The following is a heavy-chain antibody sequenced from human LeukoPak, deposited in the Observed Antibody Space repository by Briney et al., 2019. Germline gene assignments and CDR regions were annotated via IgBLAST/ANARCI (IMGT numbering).Heavy chain of an antibody. CDR1: GFTFSSYS. J-gene: IGHJ4*02. CDR2: ISSSSSTI. Sequence: GGSLRLSCAASGFTFSSYSMNWVRQAPGKGLEGVSYISSSSSTIYYADSVKGRFTISRDNAKNSLYLQMNSLRAEDTAVYYCARDRSRDYGDYPSPFDYWGQGTLVTVSS. D-gene: IGHD4-17*01. CDR3: ARDRSRDYGDYPSPFDY. V-gene: IGHV3-48*01.